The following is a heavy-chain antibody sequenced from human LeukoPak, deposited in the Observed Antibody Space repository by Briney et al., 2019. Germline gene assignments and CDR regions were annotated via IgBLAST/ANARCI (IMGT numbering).Heavy chain of an antibody. V-gene: IGHV4-59*06. CDR3: ARDRGVPGYFDY. J-gene: IGHJ4*02. D-gene: IGHD3-10*01. CDR2: IYYSGST. CDR1: GGSISSYY. Sequence: SETPSLTCTVSGGSISSYYWSWIRQHPGKGLEWIGYIYYSGSTYYNPSLKSRVTISVDTSKNQFSLKLSSVTAADTAVYYCARDRGVPGYFDYWGQGTLVTVSS.